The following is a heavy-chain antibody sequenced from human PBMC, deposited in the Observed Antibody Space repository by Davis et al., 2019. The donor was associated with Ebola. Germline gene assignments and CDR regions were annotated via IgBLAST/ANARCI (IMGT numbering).Heavy chain of an antibody. D-gene: IGHD3-10*01. Sequence: GESLKISCAASGFTVSSNYMSWVRQAPGKGLEWVSVIYSGGSTYYADSVKGRFTISRDNSKNTLYLQMNSLRAEDTAVYYCAKAQPLWFGELPNWGQGTLVTVSS. CDR1: GFTVSSNY. V-gene: IGHV3-53*01. CDR2: IYSGGST. J-gene: IGHJ4*02. CDR3: AKAQPLWFGELPN.